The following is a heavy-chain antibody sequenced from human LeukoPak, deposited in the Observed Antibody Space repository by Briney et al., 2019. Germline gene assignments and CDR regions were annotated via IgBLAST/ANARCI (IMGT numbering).Heavy chain of an antibody. D-gene: IGHD6-19*01. CDR3: AKDIHIGHGSGWPES. J-gene: IGHJ5*02. Sequence: GGSLRLSCAASGFTFSSYAMSWVRQAPGKGLEWVSGFSATGGNTYYADSVKDRFTISRDNSKNSLYLQMNSLGAEDTALYYCAKDIHIGHGSGWPESWGQGTLVTVSS. CDR2: FSATGGNT. CDR1: GFTFSSYA. V-gene: IGHV3-23*01.